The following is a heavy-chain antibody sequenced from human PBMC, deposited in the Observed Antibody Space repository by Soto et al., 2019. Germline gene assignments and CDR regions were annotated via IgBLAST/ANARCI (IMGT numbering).Heavy chain of an antibody. CDR2: IIPIFGTA. J-gene: IGHJ3*02. Sequence: SVQVSCKASGGTFSSYAISWVRQAPGQGLEWMGGIIPIFGTANYAQKFQGRVTITADESTSTAYMELSSLRSEDTAVYYCAIDKGYGGTYAFDIWGQGTMVTVPS. D-gene: IGHD1-26*01. CDR3: AIDKGYGGTYAFDI. V-gene: IGHV1-69*13. CDR1: GGTFSSYA.